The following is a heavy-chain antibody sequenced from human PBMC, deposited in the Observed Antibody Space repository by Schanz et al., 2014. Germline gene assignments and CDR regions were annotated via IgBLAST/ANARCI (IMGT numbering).Heavy chain of an antibody. CDR1: GFTFRDYY. J-gene: IGHJ6*02. Sequence: QVQLVESGGGLVKPGGSLRLSCAASGFTFRDYYMSWIRQAPGKGLEWVSDISSGSSYANYADSVKGRFTISRDNAKNSLYLHMKSLRGEDTAVYYCARDRGYCSGGTCYDYYYYGLDVWGQGTTVTVSS. CDR2: ISSGSSYA. CDR3: ARDRGYCSGGTCYDYYYYGLDV. D-gene: IGHD2-15*01. V-gene: IGHV3-11*06.